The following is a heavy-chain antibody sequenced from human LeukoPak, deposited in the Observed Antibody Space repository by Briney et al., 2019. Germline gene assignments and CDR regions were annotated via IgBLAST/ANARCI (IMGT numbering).Heavy chain of an antibody. CDR2: ISYDGSNK. D-gene: IGHD5-12*01. CDR1: GFTFSSYA. V-gene: IGHV3-30*04. CDR3: ARAAYSGYHNMYFDY. Sequence: GRSLRLSCAASGFTFSSYAMHWVRQAPGKGLEWVAVISYDGSNKYYADSVKGRFTISRDNSKNTLYLQMNSLRAEDTAVYYCARAAYSGYHNMYFDYWGQGTLVTVSS. J-gene: IGHJ4*02.